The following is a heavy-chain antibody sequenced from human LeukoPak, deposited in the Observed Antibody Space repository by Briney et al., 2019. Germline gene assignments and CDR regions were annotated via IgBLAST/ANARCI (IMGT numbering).Heavy chain of an antibody. CDR3: AGRIAARPINNWFDP. D-gene: IGHD6-6*01. V-gene: IGHV4-39*01. CDR1: GGSLSRSTYY. CDR2: IYYSGST. J-gene: IGHJ5*02. Sequence: SETLSLTCTVSGGSLSRSTYYWGWIRQPPGKGLEWIGSIYYSGSTYYNPSLKSRVTISVDTSKNQFSPKLSSVTAADTAVYYCAGRIAARPINNWFDPWGQGTLVTVSS.